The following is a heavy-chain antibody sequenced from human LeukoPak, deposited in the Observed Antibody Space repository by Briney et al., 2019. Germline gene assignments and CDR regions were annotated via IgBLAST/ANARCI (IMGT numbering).Heavy chain of an antibody. CDR2: FDPEDGET. D-gene: IGHD3-9*01. Sequence: ASVKVSCKVSGYTLTELSMHWLRQAPGKGLEWMGGFDPEDGETIYAQKFQGRVTMTEDTSTDTAYMELSSLRSEDTAVYYCATGYDILTGSRYGMDVWGKGTTVTVSS. J-gene: IGHJ6*04. CDR3: ATGYDILTGSRYGMDV. V-gene: IGHV1-24*01. CDR1: GYTLTELS.